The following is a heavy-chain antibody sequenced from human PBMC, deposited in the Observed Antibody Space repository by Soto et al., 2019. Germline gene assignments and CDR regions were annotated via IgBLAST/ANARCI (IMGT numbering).Heavy chain of an antibody. CDR1: GVTFSRYA. CDR3: ARDKEEYSSVFRWIDT. Sequence: TCPVSGVTFSRYAISWLRQAPGQGLEWIGNIIPILDTTNYAQNFQGRVTIKADKSTSTAYMELSSLRSEDTAVYYCARDKEEYSSVFRWIDTWGQGTLVTVYS. J-gene: IGHJ5*02. CDR2: IIPILDTT. D-gene: IGHD3-22*01. V-gene: IGHV1-69*04.